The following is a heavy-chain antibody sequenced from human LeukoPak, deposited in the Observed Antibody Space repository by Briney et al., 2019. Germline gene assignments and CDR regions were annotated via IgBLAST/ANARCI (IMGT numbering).Heavy chain of an antibody. Sequence: PVKVSSKGFLGTFCSYAISWVRQAPLHGLEWMGGIIPIVGTANDAQKFQGRVTITADASTSTAYMERRRRRSEDTAVYYWASPRAGEWLPEYYYMDVWGKGTTVTVSS. V-gene: IGHV1-69*13. D-gene: IGHD5-12*01. CDR1: LGTFCSYA. CDR2: IIPIVGTA. J-gene: IGHJ6*03. CDR3: ASPRAGEWLPEYYYMDV.